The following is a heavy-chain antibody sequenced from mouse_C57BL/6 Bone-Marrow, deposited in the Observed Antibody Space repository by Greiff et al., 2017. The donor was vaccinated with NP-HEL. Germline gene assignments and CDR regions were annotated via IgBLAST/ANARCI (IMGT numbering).Heavy chain of an antibody. V-gene: IGHV5-6*02. CDR2: ISSGGSYT. CDR3: ARQYGSPYAMDY. Sequence: VKLVESGGDLVKPGGSLKLSCAASGFTFSSYGMSWVRQTPDKRLEWVATISSGGSYTYYPDSVKGRFTISRDNAKNTLYLQMSSLKSEDTAMYYCARQYGSPYAMDYWGQGTSVTVSS. D-gene: IGHD1-1*01. J-gene: IGHJ4*01. CDR1: GFTFSSYG.